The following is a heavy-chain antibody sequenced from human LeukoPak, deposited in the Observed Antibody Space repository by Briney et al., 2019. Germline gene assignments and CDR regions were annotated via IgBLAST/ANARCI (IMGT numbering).Heavy chain of an antibody. D-gene: IGHD2-8*01. V-gene: IGHV1-2*02. Sequence: ASVKVSCKASGYTFTSYGISWVRQAPGQGLEWMGWINPNSGDTKYAQKFQGRVTMTRDTSISTAYMELTRLRSDDTAVHYCARGGLRVMVYRLYYMDVWGKGTTVTVSS. CDR3: ARGGLRVMVYRLYYMDV. CDR1: GYTFTSYG. J-gene: IGHJ6*03. CDR2: INPNSGDT.